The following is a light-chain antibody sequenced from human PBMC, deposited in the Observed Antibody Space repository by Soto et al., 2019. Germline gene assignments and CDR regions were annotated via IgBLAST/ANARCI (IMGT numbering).Light chain of an antibody. CDR2: KAS. CDR1: QSISGW. Sequence: DIQMTQSPSTLSASVGDRVTITCRSSQSISGWLSWYQQKPGKAPKLLIYKASTLESGGPSRFSGSGSGTEFTLTISSLQPDDFATYYCQQYNNYGSWTVGQGTRVEIK. CDR3: QQYNNYGSWT. J-gene: IGKJ1*01. V-gene: IGKV1-5*03.